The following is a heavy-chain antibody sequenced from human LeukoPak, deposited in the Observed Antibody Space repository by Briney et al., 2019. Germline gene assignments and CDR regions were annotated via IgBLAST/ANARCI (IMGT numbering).Heavy chain of an antibody. CDR2: ISAYNGNT. V-gene: IGHV1-18*01. CDR1: GYTFTSYG. D-gene: IGHD1-26*01. CDR3: AKDSGNDNDAFDI. Sequence: ASVKVSCKASGYTFTSYGISWVRQAPGQGLEWMGWISAYNGNTNYAQKLQGRVTMTTDTSTSTAYMELSRLRSDDTAVYYCAKDSGNDNDAFDIWGQGTMVTVSS. J-gene: IGHJ3*02.